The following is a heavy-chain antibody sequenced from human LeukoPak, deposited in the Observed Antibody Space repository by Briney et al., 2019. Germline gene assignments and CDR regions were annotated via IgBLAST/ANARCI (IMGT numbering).Heavy chain of an antibody. D-gene: IGHD2-2*01. CDR2: ISSSGSTI. J-gene: IGHJ6*02. V-gene: IGHV3-11*01. Sequence: GGSLRLSCAASGFTFSDYYMSWILQAPGKGLEWVSHISSSGSTIYYADSVKGRFTISRDNAKNSLYLQMNSLRAEDTAVYYCARDRVGYCSSTSCYNYYYGMDVWGQGTTVTVSS. CDR1: GFTFSDYY. CDR3: ARDRVGYCSSTSCYNYYYGMDV.